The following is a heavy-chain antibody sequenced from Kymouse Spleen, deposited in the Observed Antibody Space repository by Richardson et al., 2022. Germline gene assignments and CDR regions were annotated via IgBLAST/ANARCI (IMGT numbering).Heavy chain of an antibody. CDR1: GFTFSSYG. CDR3: AIQLELRDY. D-gene: IGHD1-7*01. CDR2: ISYDGSNK. J-gene: IGHJ4*02. Sequence: QVQLVESGGGVVQPGRSLRLSCAASGFTFSSYGMHWVRQAPGKGLEWVAVISYDGSNKYYADSVKGRFTISRDNSKNTLYLQMNSLRAEDTAVYYCAIQLELRDYWGQGTLVTVSS. V-gene: IGHV3-30*18.